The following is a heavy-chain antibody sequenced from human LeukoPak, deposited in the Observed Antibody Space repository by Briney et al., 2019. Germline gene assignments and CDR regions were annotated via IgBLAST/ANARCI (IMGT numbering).Heavy chain of an antibody. CDR3: ASKAVTYYYDY. J-gene: IGHJ4*02. D-gene: IGHD4-17*01. CDR1: GFTFSSYS. Sequence: GGSLRLSCAVSGFTFSSYSMSWVRQAPGKGLEWVSSISSSSSYIYNADSVKGRFTISRDNAKTSLFLQMNSLRAEDTAVYYCASKAVTYYYDYWGQGTLVIVSS. V-gene: IGHV3-21*01. CDR2: ISSSSSYI.